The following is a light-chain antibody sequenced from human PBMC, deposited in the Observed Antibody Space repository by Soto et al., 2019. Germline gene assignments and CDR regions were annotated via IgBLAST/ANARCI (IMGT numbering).Light chain of an antibody. CDR2: DAS. V-gene: IGKV1-5*01. CDR3: QQYDSILGT. Sequence: DIQMTQSPSTLSASVGDRVTITCRASQSISRCLAWYQQKPGKAPKFLIYDASTLETGVPSRFRGSGSGTEFTLTINILQPDDFATYDCQQYDSILGTFGPGTKVEIK. CDR1: QSISRC. J-gene: IGKJ1*01.